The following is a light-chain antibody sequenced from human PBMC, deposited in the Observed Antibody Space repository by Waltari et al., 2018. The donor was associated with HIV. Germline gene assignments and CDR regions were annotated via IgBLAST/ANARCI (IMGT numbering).Light chain of an antibody. CDR3: ISYTSGSTLYV. Sequence: QSALTQPASVSGSPGQSITISCTGTSSDVGGYNYVSWYQQHPGRAPTVVVYEVSNRPAGLSKRFSGSKSGNTASLTISGLQAEDEADYYCISYTSGSTLYVFGTGTKVTVL. CDR1: SSDVGGYNY. V-gene: IGLV2-14*01. J-gene: IGLJ1*01. CDR2: EVS.